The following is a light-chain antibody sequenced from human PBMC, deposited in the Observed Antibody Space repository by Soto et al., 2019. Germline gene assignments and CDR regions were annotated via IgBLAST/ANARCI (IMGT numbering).Light chain of an antibody. J-gene: IGKJ2*01. Sequence: GDRVTITCRASESIATLLAWYQQKPGQAPKLLIYDASRLESGVPSRFSGGGSGTEFTLTISGLQPEDFATYYCHQYNSYFGPGTKLEI. CDR2: DAS. CDR1: ESIATL. CDR3: HQYNSY. V-gene: IGKV1-5*01.